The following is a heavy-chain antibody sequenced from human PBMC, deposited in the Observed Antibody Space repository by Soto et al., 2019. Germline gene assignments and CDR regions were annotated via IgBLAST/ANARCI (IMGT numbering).Heavy chain of an antibody. CDR1: GGSISSYY. CDR2: IYYSGST. CDR3: ARTYGRNFDY. Sequence: SETLSLTCTVSGGSISSYYWSWIRQPPGKGLEWIGYIYYSGSTNYNPSLKSRVTISVDTSKNQFSLKLSSVTAADTALDYCARTYGRNFDYWGQGTLVTVSS. D-gene: IGHD3-16*01. J-gene: IGHJ4*02. V-gene: IGHV4-59*01.